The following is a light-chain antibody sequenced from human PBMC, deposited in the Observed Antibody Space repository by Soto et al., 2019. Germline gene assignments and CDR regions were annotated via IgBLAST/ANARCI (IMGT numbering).Light chain of an antibody. Sequence: QSVLTQPASVSGSPRQSITISCTGTDSDVGGYNYVSWYQQHPGKAPKLMIYEVINRPSGVSTRFSGSKSASTASLTISGLQAEDEADYYCSSYTSSRTLVFGGGTKLTVL. V-gene: IGLV2-14*03. CDR2: EVI. CDR1: DSDVGGYNY. CDR3: SSYTSSRTLV. J-gene: IGLJ3*02.